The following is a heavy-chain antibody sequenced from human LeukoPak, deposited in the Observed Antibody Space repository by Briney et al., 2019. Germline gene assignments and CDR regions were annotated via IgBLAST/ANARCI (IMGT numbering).Heavy chain of an antibody. J-gene: IGHJ3*02. V-gene: IGHV4-30-2*01. D-gene: IGHD2-2*01. CDR1: GGSISSGGYY. CDR2: IYHSGST. CDR3: ARDGGGYCSSTSCSYAFDI. Sequence: SETLSLTCTVSGGSISSGGYYWSWIRQPPGKGLEWIGYIYHSGSTYYNPSLKSRVTISVDTSKNQFSLKLSSVTAADTAVYYCARDGGGYCSSTSCSYAFDIWGQGTMVTVSS.